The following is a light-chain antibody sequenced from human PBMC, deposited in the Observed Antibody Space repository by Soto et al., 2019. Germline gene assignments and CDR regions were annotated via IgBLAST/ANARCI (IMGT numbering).Light chain of an antibody. CDR1: QSVSSN. J-gene: IGKJ4*01. V-gene: IGKV3-15*01. CDR3: QQYNNWPPLT. CDR2: GAS. Sequence: EIVLTQSPATLSVSPWERATLSCGASQSVSSNLAWYQQKPGQAPRLPIYGASTRATGIPARFSGSGSGTEFTLTISSLQSEDFAVYYCQQYNNWPPLTFGGGTKVDIK.